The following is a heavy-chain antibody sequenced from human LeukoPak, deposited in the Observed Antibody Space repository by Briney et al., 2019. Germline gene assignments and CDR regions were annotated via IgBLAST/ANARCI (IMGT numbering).Heavy chain of an antibody. V-gene: IGHV3-30-3*01. D-gene: IGHD6-19*01. CDR3: ARDSVAGTS. Sequence: GRSLRLSCAASGFTFSSYAMHWVRQAPGKGLEWVAVISYDGSNKYYAGSVKGRFTISRDNSKNTLYLQMNSLRAEDTAVYYCARDSVAGTSWGQGTLVTVSS. J-gene: IGHJ4*02. CDR2: ISYDGSNK. CDR1: GFTFSSYA.